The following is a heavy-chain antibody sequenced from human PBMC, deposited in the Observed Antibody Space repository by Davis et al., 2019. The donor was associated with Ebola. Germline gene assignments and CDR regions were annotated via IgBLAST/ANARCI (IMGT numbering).Heavy chain of an antibody. D-gene: IGHD5-18*01. CDR2: INHSGST. CDR1: GGSFRGYY. V-gene: IGHV4-34*01. Sequence: MPGGSLSLSCAVYGGSFRGYYWSWIRQPPGKGLEWIGEINHSGSTNYNPSLKSRVTISVDTSKNQFSLKLSSVTAADTAVYYCARSGYSYGFDYWGQGTLVTVSS. J-gene: IGHJ4*02. CDR3: ARSGYSYGFDY.